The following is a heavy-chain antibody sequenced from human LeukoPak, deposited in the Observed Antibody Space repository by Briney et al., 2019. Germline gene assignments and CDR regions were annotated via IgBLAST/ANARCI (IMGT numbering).Heavy chain of an antibody. V-gene: IGHV4-4*02. D-gene: IGHD3-10*01. Sequence: SGTLSLTCAVSGGSISTNDWWTWVRQPPGKGLEWIGEIHHSGSTDYNPSLKSRVTISVDTSKNQFSLKLSSVTAADTAVYYCARGPVYYRFDPWGQGTLVTVSS. CDR3: ARGPVYYRFDP. J-gene: IGHJ5*02. CDR2: IHHSGST. CDR1: GGSISTNDW.